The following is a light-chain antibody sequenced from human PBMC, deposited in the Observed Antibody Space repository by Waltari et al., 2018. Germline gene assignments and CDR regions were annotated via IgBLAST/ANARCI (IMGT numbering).Light chain of an antibody. J-gene: IGLJ3*02. CDR1: SSNIGSQY. CDR2: KND. CDR3: ATWDDRLSGWL. Sequence: QSVLTQTPSASGTPGQRVTIPCSGSSSNIGSQYVYWHQQLPGTAPKLLIYKNDQRPSGVPDRFSGSKSGTSASLAISGLRSEDEADYYCATWDDRLSGWLFGGGTKLTAL. V-gene: IGLV1-47*01.